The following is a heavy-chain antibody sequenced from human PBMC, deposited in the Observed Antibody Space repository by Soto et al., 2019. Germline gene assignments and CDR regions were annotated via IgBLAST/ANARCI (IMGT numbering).Heavy chain of an antibody. D-gene: IGHD3-3*01. CDR2: IYYSGST. J-gene: IGHJ4*02. V-gene: IGHV4-39*01. Sequence: SETLSLTCTVSGGSISSSSYYWGWIRQPPGKGLEWIGSIYYSGSTYYNPSLKSRVTISVDTSKNQFSLKLSSVTAADTAVYYCARGGGRSGYYTNYWGQGTLVTVSS. CDR3: ARGGGRSGYYTNY. CDR1: GGSISSSSYY.